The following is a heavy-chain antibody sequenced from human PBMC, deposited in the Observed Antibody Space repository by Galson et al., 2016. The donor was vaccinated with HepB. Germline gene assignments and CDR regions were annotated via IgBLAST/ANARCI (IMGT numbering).Heavy chain of an antibody. V-gene: IGHV3-23*01. J-gene: IGHJ6*02. CDR2: IPGSGGST. CDR3: TKGFCSGGTCTSRDFYYGMDV. D-gene: IGHD2-15*01. CDR1: GFSFNMYA. Sequence: SLTLSCAGSGFSFNMYAMTWVRQAPGKGLEWVSGIPGSGGSTHYADSVKGRFTITRDNSKNTVNLQMTNMRGDDTAVYYCTKGFCSGGTCTSRDFYYGMDVWGQGTTVIVSS.